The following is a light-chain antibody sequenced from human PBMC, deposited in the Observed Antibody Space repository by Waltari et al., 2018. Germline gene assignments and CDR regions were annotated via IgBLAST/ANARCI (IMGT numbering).Light chain of an antibody. CDR1: ESVSFH. V-gene: IGKV3-15*01. J-gene: IGKJ1*01. CDR3: QQYHHWWT. Sequence: IVMTQSPATLSVSPGGRATLSCRATESVSFHVAWYQQRPGQAPRLLLSHASARATGIPARFSCSWSGTEFTLTIGSLQSEDSGFYYCQQYHHWWTFGQGTKVEIK. CDR2: HAS.